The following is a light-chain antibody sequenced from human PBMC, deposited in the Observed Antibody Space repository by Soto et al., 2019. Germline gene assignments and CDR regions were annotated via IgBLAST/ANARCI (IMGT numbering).Light chain of an antibody. CDR3: QQYGSSFAT. CDR2: DAS. J-gene: IGKJ1*01. CDR1: QSVSSK. Sequence: EIVLTQSPGTLSLSPGERATLSCRASQSVSSKLAWYRQTPGQAPRLLIYDASTRATDTPARFSGSGAGTDFQHTISRVEAADFGMYYCQQYGSSFATFGQGTQVE. V-gene: IGKV3-20*01.